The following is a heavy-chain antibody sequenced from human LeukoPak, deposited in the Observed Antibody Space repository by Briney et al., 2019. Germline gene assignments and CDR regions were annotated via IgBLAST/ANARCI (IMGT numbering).Heavy chain of an antibody. Sequence: ASVKVSCKASGYTFTSYGISWVRQAPGQGLEWMGWISAYNGNTNYAQKLQGRVTMTRNTSISTAYMELSSLRSEGTAVYYCARAVTMVRGVKASGYWGQGTLVTVSS. V-gene: IGHV1-18*01. CDR1: GYTFTSYG. J-gene: IGHJ4*02. CDR2: ISAYNGNT. CDR3: ARAVTMVRGVKASGY. D-gene: IGHD3-10*01.